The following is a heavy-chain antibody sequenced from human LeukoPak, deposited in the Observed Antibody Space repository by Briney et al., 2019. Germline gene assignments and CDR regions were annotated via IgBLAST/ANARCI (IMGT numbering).Heavy chain of an antibody. CDR3: AKGVGGSSGWYYFDS. CDR1: GFTFSSYS. CDR2: ISRSGTYI. D-gene: IGHD6-19*01. V-gene: IGHV3-21*04. Sequence: GGSLRLSCAASGFTFSSYSMNWVRQAPGKGLEWVSSISRSGTYIYYADSVKGRFTISRDNAKNSLYLQMNSLRAEDTAVYYCAKGVGGSSGWYYFDSWGQGALVTVSS. J-gene: IGHJ4*02.